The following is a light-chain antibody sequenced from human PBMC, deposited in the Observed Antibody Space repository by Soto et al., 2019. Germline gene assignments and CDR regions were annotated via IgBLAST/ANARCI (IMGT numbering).Light chain of an antibody. V-gene: IGKV1-39*01. Sequence: DIQMTQSPSSLSASVGDRVTITCRASQSISSYLNWYQQKPGRAPKLLIYDASTLESGVPSRFSGSGSETEFTLTISRLQPDDFATYFCHSRAFGQWTRLEIK. CDR1: QSISSY. CDR3: HSRA. CDR2: DAS. J-gene: IGKJ5*01.